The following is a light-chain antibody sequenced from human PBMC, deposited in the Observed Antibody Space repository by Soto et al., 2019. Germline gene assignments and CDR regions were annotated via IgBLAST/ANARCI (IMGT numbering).Light chain of an antibody. CDR3: AAWDASLNGHV. CDR2: TTN. J-gene: IGLJ1*01. V-gene: IGLV1-44*01. Sequence: QSVLTQPHSASGTPGQRVTISCSGSSSNIGTSSVHWFQQLPGTAPKLLISTTNQRPSGVPERFSGSKSGTSASLAISGLQSEDEADYYCAAWDASLNGHVFGTGTKVTV. CDR1: SSNIGTSS.